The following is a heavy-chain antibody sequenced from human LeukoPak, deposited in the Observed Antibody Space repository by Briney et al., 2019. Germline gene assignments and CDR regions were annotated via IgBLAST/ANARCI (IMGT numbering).Heavy chain of an antibody. V-gene: IGHV1-2*04. CDR1: GYTFTGYY. D-gene: IGHD3-10*01. J-gene: IGHJ6*02. CDR3: AREITMVRGVIYYGMDV. CDR2: INPNSGGT. Sequence: GASVKVSCKASGYTFTGYYLHWVRQAPGQGLEWMGWINPNSGGTNYAQKFQGWVTMTRDTSISTAYMELSRLRSDDTAVYYCAREITMVRGVIYYGMDVWGQGTTVTVSS.